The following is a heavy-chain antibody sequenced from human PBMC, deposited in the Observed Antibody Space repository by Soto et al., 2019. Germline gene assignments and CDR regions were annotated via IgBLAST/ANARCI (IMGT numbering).Heavy chain of an antibody. Sequence: QVQLVQSGAEVRRPGSSVKVSCTASGDSFSTYVLSWVRQAPGKGLEWMGGIIPIFGIPNYSQRFQGRLTISADKSSSTAYMELSRLRSEDTAVYYCARCRMDTNVIFKGFDTWGQGTLVTVAS. CDR2: IIPIFGIP. J-gene: IGHJ5*02. V-gene: IGHV1-69*17. D-gene: IGHD3-3*01. CDR3: ARCRMDTNVIFKGFDT. CDR1: GDSFSTYV.